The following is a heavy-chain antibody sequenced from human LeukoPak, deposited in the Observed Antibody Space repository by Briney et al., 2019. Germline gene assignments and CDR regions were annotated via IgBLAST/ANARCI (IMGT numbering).Heavy chain of an antibody. J-gene: IGHJ4*02. CDR3: AKLLGYCSSTSCYYPDY. CDR2: ISGSGGST. D-gene: IGHD2-2*01. CDR1: GFTFSDAW. Sequence: KPGGSLRLSCAASGFTFSDAWMNWVRQAPGKGLEWVSAISGSGGSTYYADSVKGRFTISRDNSKNTLYLQMNSLRAEDTAVYYCAKLLGYCSSTSCYYPDYWGQGTLVTVSS. V-gene: IGHV3-23*01.